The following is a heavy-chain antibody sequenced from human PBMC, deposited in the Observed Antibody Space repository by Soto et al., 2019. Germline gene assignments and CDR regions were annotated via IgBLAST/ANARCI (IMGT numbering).Heavy chain of an antibody. CDR1: GFTFDDYA. J-gene: IGHJ6*02. CDR2: ISWNSGSI. Sequence: GGSLRLSCAASGFTFDDYAMHWVRQAPGKGLEWVSGISWNSGSIGYADSVKGRFTISRDNAKNSLYLQMNSLRAEDTALYYCAKDFLDLSSNYEGPYYYYGMDVWGQGTTVTVSS. CDR3: AKDFLDLSSNYEGPYYYYGMDV. D-gene: IGHD4-4*01. V-gene: IGHV3-9*01.